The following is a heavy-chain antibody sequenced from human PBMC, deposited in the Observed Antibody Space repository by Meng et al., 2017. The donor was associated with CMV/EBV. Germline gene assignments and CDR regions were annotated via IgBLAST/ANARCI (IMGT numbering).Heavy chain of an antibody. CDR2: IYHSGST. Sequence: SETLSLTCTVSGYSISSGYYWGWIRQPPGKGLEWIGSIYHSGSTYYNPSLTSRVTISVDTSKNQFSLKLSSVTAADTAVYYCASYRGDSYGIHDAFDIWGQGTMVTVSS. CDR1: GYSISSGYY. CDR3: ASYRGDSYGIHDAFDI. D-gene: IGHD5-18*01. V-gene: IGHV4-38-2*02. J-gene: IGHJ3*02.